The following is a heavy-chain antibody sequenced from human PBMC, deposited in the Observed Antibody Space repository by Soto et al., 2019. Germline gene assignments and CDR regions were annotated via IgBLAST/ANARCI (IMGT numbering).Heavy chain of an antibody. D-gene: IGHD1-26*01. Sequence: EMQLVESGGGLVQPGGSLRLSCAASGFTFSHYWMHWVRQVPGKGLVWVSRINNDGTRTFYADSVKGRFTVSRDNAKNTLYLQMSSLRAEDTALYYCTRDENGVGPTQDYWGQGTLVTVSS. CDR2: INNDGTRT. CDR3: TRDENGVGPTQDY. J-gene: IGHJ4*02. V-gene: IGHV3-74*01. CDR1: GFTFSHYW.